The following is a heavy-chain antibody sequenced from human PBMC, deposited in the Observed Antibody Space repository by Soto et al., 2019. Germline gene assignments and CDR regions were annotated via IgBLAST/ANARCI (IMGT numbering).Heavy chain of an antibody. V-gene: IGHV1-18*01. CDR2: ISAYNGNT. J-gene: IGHJ5*02. CDR1: GYTFTSYG. CDR3: ARECIAAAGTGWFDP. D-gene: IGHD6-13*01. Sequence: GASVKVSCKASGYTFTSYGISWVRQAPGQGLEWMGWISAYNGNTIYAQKLQGRVTMTTDTSTSTAYMELRSLRSDDTAVYYCARECIAAAGTGWFDPWGQGTLVTVSS.